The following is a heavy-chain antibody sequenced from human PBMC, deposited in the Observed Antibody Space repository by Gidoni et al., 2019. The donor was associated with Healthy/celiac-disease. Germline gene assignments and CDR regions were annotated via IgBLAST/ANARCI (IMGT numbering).Heavy chain of an antibody. V-gene: IGHV1-24*01. CDR1: GYTLTELS. J-gene: IGHJ4*02. CDR2: FDPEDGET. D-gene: IGHD3-10*01. Sequence: GASVKVSCKVSGYTLTELSMHWVRQAPGNGLEWMGGFDPEDGETINAQKCQGRVTMTEDTSTDTAYMELSSLRSEDTAVYYCATSLLLWFGESGRYWGQGTLVTVSS. CDR3: ATSLLLWFGESGRY.